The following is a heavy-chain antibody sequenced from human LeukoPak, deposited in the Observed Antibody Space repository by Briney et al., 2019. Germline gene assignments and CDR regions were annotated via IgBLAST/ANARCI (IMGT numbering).Heavy chain of an antibody. CDR2: IYYSGST. Sequence: PLETLSLTCTVSGGSISSSSYYWGWLRQPPGKGLEWIGSIYYSGSTYYNPSLKSRVTISVDTSKNQFSLKLSSVTAADTAVYYCASLWFGEWKLDYWGQGTLVTVSS. J-gene: IGHJ4*02. V-gene: IGHV4-39*01. CDR1: GGSISSSSYY. D-gene: IGHD3-10*01. CDR3: ASLWFGEWKLDY.